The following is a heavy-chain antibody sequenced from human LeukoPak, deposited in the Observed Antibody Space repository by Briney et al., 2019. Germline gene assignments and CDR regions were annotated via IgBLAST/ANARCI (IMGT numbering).Heavy chain of an antibody. CDR3: ARGFDYGGGRPYGMDV. Sequence: SETLSLTCAVYGGSFSGYSWSWIRQPPGKGLEWIGEINHSGSTNYNPSLKSRVTISVDTSKNQFSLKLSSVTAADTAVYYCARGFDYGGGRPYGMDVWGQGTTVTVSS. J-gene: IGHJ6*02. CDR2: INHSGST. D-gene: IGHD4-23*01. V-gene: IGHV4-34*01. CDR1: GGSFSGYS.